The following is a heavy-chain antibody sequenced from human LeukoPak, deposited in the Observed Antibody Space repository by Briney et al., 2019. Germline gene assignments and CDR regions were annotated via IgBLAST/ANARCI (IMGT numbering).Heavy chain of an antibody. Sequence: SETLSLTCTVSGGSISSDYWSWIRQPPGKGLEWIGYIFYSGSTNYNPSLKSRVTISVDTSKNQFSLKLRSVTAADTAVYYCARDFHLLRYDSSGYVSNYFDPWGQGTLATVSS. V-gene: IGHV4-59*01. CDR2: IFYSGST. D-gene: IGHD3-22*01. J-gene: IGHJ5*02. CDR1: GGSISSDY. CDR3: ARDFHLLRYDSSGYVSNYFDP.